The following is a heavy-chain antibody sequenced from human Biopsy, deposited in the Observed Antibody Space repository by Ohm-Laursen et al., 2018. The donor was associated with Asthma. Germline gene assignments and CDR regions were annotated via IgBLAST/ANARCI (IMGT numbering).Heavy chain of an antibody. J-gene: IGHJ3*01. CDR3: ARTYYDFLTGQVKDVFGV. CDR2: VNTGNGDA. Sequence: VASVKVSCKASGYTFIHYAIHWVRRAPGQRLEWMGWVNTGNGDAKYSQKFQGRVTITRDTSASTAYMELRSLRSEDTATYYCARTYYDFLTGQVKDVFGVWGQGTMVTVSS. CDR1: GYTFIHYA. D-gene: IGHD3-9*01. V-gene: IGHV1-3*04.